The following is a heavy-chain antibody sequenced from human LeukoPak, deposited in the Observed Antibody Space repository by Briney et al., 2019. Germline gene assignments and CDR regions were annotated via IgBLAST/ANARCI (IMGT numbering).Heavy chain of an antibody. D-gene: IGHD3-22*01. CDR1: GFTFGDYA. J-gene: IGHJ4*02. Sequence: PGGSLRLSCTASGFTFGDYAMSWFRQAPGKGLEWVGFIRSKAYGGTTEYAASVKGRFTISRDDSKSIAYLQMNSLKTEDTAVYYCTRDIRRVRYDSSGYYASFDYWGQGTLVTVSS. V-gene: IGHV3-49*03. CDR3: TRDIRRVRYDSSGYYASFDY. CDR2: IRSKAYGGTT.